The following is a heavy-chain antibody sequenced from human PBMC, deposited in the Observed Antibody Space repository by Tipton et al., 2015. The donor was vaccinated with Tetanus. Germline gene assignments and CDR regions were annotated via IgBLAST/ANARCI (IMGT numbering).Heavy chain of an antibody. V-gene: IGHV4-39*01. CDR3: ARANNEFPKKVPFDS. J-gene: IGHJ4*02. CDR1: GVSISSSTYF. D-gene: IGHD1-1*01. Sequence: TLSLTCAVSGVSISSSTYFWGWIRQPPGKGLEWIGHIFYPGSRHYSPSFESRVTISVDTSKTQFSLNLSSVTAADTAVYYCARANNEFPKKVPFDSWGQGRLVIVSS. CDR2: IFYPGSR.